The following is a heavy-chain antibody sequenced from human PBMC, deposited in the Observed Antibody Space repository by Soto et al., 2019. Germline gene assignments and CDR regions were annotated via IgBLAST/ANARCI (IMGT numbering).Heavy chain of an antibody. D-gene: IGHD6-6*01. CDR3: ARDLGSSSAGVDY. CDR2: ISRSSSYI. J-gene: IGHJ4*02. CDR1: GFTFSSYS. V-gene: IGHV3-21*01. Sequence: EVQLVESGGGLVKPGGSLRLSCAASGFTFSSYSMNWVRQAPGKGLEWVSSISRSSSYIYYADSVKGRFTISRDNAKNSPYLEMNSLRAEDTAVYYCARDLGSSSAGVDYWGQGTLVTVSS.